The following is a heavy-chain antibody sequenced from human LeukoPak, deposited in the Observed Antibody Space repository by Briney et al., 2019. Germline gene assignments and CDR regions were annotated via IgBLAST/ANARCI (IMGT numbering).Heavy chain of an antibody. CDR1: GYTFTHYY. J-gene: IGHJ4*02. V-gene: IGHV1-46*01. CDR2: INPSSGST. Sequence: ASVTVSSTASGYTFTHYYMHWVRQAPGQGLEWMGRINPSSGSTAYAQKFQDRLTLTRDMSASTLYMELSSLGSEDTAVYYCARRGDRGNHADYWGQGTLVTVSA. CDR3: ARRGDRGNHADY. D-gene: IGHD1-14*01.